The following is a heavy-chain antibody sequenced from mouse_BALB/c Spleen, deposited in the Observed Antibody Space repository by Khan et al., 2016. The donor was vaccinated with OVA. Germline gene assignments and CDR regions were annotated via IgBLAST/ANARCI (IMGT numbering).Heavy chain of an antibody. J-gene: IGHJ4*01. Sequence: QVQLQQSGPELVKPGALVKISCKASGYTFTAYDINWVKQRPGQGLEWIGWIYPGDGDTRYNENFKGKATLTAEQSSNTAYMQLSSLTAEDSAVYFCAREGLRGVGMDYWGQGTSVSVSS. CDR2: IYPGDGDT. D-gene: IGHD2-4*01. CDR3: AREGLRGVGMDY. CDR1: GYTFTAYD. V-gene: IGHV1S56*01.